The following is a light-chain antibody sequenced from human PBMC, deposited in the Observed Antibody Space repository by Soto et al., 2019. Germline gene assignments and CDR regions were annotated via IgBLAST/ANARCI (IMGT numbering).Light chain of an antibody. CDR3: QQYDNWPIT. V-gene: IGKV3-15*01. Sequence: DIVMTQSPATLSVSPGERATLSCRASQSVSSNLAWYQQKPGQAPRLLISGASTRATGIPARLSGSGSGTEFTLTIGSLRSEDFAVYYCQQYDNWPITFGQGTRLEIK. CDR1: QSVSSN. J-gene: IGKJ5*01. CDR2: GAS.